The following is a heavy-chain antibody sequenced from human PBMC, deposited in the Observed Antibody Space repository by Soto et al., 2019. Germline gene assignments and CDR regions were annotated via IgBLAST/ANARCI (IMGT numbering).Heavy chain of an antibody. V-gene: IGHV1-69*12. CDR2: IIPIFGTA. D-gene: IGHD3-3*01. J-gene: IGHJ4*02. CDR1: GGTFSSYA. Sequence: QVQLVQSGAEVKKPGSSVKVSCKASGGTFSSYAISWVRQAPGQGLEWMGGIIPIFGTANYAQKFQGRVTITADESTSTAYMELNSQRSENTAVYYGARVRVRVLEWLGSEGWGQGPLVTVSS. CDR3: ARVRVRVLEWLGSEG.